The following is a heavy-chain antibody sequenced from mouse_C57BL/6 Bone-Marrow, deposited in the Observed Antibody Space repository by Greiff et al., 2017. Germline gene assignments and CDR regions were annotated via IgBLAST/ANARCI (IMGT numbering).Heavy chain of an antibody. Sequence: EVQGVESGGGLVQPKGSLKLSCAASGFTFNTYAMHWVRQAPGKGLEWVARIRSKSSNYATYYADSVKDRFTISRDDSQSMLYLQMNNLKTEDTAMYYCVRRYDGYYDRIWYAMDYWGQGTSVTVSS. CDR3: VRRYDGYYDRIWYAMDY. V-gene: IGHV10-3*01. CDR1: GFTFNTYA. CDR2: IRSKSSNYAT. J-gene: IGHJ4*01. D-gene: IGHD2-3*01.